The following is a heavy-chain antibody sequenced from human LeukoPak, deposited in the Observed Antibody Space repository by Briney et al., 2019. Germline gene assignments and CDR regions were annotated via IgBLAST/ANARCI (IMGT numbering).Heavy chain of an antibody. V-gene: IGHV1-8*01. CDR1: GYTFTSYE. CDR3: ARAIYCSSNSCPKRAYNWFDP. CDR2: MNPNSGNT. D-gene: IGHD2-2*01. J-gene: IGHJ5*02. Sequence: ASVKVSCKASGYTFTSYEINWVRQATGQGLEWMGWMNPNSGNTGYAQKFQGRVTITRNTSISTAYMELSSMRSEDTAVYYCARAIYCSSNSCPKRAYNWFDPWGQGTLVTVSS.